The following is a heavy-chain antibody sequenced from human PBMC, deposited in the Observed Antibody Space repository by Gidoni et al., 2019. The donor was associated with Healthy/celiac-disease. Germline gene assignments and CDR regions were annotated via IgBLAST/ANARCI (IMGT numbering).Heavy chain of an antibody. D-gene: IGHD6-6*01. J-gene: IGHJ6*03. CDR2: IYYSGST. CDR1: GGSISSYY. Sequence: QVQLQESGPGLVKPSETLSLTCTVSGGSISSYYWSWIRQPPGKGLEWIGYIYYSGSTNYNPSLKSRVTISVDTSKNQFSLKLSSVTAADTAVYYCARDLARNNYYYYYYMDVWGKGTTVTVSS. CDR3: ARDLARNNYYYYYYMDV. V-gene: IGHV4-59*01.